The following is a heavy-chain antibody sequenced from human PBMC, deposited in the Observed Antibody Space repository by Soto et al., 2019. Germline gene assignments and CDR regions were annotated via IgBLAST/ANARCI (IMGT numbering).Heavy chain of an antibody. J-gene: IGHJ3*02. Sequence: EVQLVESGGGLVQPGGSLRLSCAASGFTFSSYAMHWVRQAPGKGLEYVSAISSNGGSTYYANSVKGRFTISRDNSXTXXYLQMGSLRAEDMAVYYCARDRMWYSSGWYDAFDIWGQGTMVTVSS. CDR1: GFTFSSYA. V-gene: IGHV3-64*01. CDR2: ISSNGGST. CDR3: ARDRMWYSSGWYDAFDI. D-gene: IGHD6-19*01.